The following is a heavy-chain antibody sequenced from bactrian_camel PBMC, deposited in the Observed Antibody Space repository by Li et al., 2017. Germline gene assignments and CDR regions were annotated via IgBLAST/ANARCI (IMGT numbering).Heavy chain of an antibody. Sequence: QLVESGGGSVQAGGSLRLSCAVSGFAVNDYYMSWVRQAPGKGLEWVSHIKNRGDVTFYGDSVKGRFTISRDNAKNTLYLQMNSLKPEDTAMYYCAADSLNRGGSPIRQGTQVTVS. CDR1: GFAVNDYY. CDR2: IKNRGDVT. V-gene: IGHV3S28*01. J-gene: IGHJ4*01. D-gene: IGHD7*01.